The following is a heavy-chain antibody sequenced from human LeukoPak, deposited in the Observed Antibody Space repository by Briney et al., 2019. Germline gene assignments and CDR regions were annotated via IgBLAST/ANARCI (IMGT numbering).Heavy chain of an antibody. CDR3: ARDGASGYLADY. CDR2: INPNSGGT. CDR1: GYTLTGYY. V-gene: IGHV1-2*02. J-gene: IGHJ4*02. Sequence: ASVKVSCKASGYTLTGYYMHWVPQAPGQGLEWMGWINPNSGGTNYAQKFQGRVTMTRDTSISTAYMELSRLGSDDTAVYYCARDGASGYLADYWGQGTLVTVSS. D-gene: IGHD3-3*01.